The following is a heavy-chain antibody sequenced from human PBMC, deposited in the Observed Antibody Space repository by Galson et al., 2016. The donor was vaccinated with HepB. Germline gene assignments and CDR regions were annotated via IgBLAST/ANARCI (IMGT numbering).Heavy chain of an antibody. V-gene: IGHV4-39*07. CDR3: VRGSAGYFDL. D-gene: IGHD3-10*01. Sequence: ETLSLTCTVSGGSIITNDYYWGWIRQPPGKGLEWIGEVYHSGCTDYSPSLKSRVTISLDKSKNQFSLKLTSVTAADTAVYYCVRGSAGYFDLWGRGTLVTVSS. CDR1: GGSIITNDYY. CDR2: VYHSGCT. J-gene: IGHJ2*01.